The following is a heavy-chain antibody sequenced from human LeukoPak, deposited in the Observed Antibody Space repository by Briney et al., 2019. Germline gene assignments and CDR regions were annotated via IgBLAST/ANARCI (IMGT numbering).Heavy chain of an antibody. V-gene: IGHV4-39*01. D-gene: IGHD5-24*01. CDR3: ARRDGSIGAKDY. CDR1: GGSISSSSYY. CDR2: IYYSGST. Sequence: PSETLSLTCTVSGGSISSSSYYWGWIRQPPGKGLEWIGSIYYSGSTYYNPSLKSRVTISVDMSKNQFSLKLSSVTAADTAVYYCARRDGSIGAKDYWGQGTLVTVSS. J-gene: IGHJ4*02.